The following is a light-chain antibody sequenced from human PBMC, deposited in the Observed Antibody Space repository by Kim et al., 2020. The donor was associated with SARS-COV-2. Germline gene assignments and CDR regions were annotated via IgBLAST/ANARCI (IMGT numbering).Light chain of an antibody. Sequence: VTISCTGSSSNIGAGYDVHWYQQLPGTAPKLLIYGNSNRPSGVPDRFSGSESGTSASLAITGLQAEDEADYYCRSYDSSLSGSVVFGGGTQLTVL. V-gene: IGLV1-40*01. J-gene: IGLJ2*01. CDR1: SSNIGAGYD. CDR2: GNS. CDR3: RSYDSSLSGSVV.